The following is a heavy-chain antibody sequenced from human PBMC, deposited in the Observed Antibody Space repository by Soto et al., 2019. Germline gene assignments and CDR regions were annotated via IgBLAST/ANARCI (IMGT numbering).Heavy chain of an antibody. V-gene: IGHV3-15*07. Sequence: EVQLVESGGGLVKPGGSLRLSCAASGFTFSNAWMNWVRQAPGKGLEWVGRIKSKTDGGTTDYAAPVKGRFTISRDDSKNTLYLQMNSLKTEDTAVYYCTTRETQASRDGYSLLEYYFDYWGQGTLVTVSS. D-gene: IGHD3-3*01. CDR2: IKSKTDGGTT. CDR3: TTRETQASRDGYSLLEYYFDY. J-gene: IGHJ4*02. CDR1: GFTFSNAW.